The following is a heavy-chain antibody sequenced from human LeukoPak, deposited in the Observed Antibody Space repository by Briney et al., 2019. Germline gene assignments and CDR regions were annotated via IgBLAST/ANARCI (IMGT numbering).Heavy chain of an antibody. CDR1: GFTFSSYW. CDR2: ISWNSGSI. CDR3: AKVPAYNRNDATLYFDY. V-gene: IGHV3-9*01. D-gene: IGHD1-20*01. Sequence: PGGSLRLSCAASGFTFSSYWMSWVRQAPGKGLEWVSGISWNSGSIGYADSVKGRFTISRDNAKNSLYLQMNSLRAEDTALYYCAKVPAYNRNDATLYFDYWGQGTLVTVSS. J-gene: IGHJ4*02.